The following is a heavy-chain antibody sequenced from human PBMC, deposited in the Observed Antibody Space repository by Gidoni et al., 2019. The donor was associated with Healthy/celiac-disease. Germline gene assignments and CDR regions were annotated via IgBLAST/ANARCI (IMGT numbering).Heavy chain of an antibody. CDR3: AGGLGEMAIYYFDY. J-gene: IGHJ4*02. CDR1: GGSISSSSYY. V-gene: IGHV4-39*07. D-gene: IGHD2-21*01. CDR2: IYYSGST. Sequence: QLQLQESGPGLVKPSETLSLTCTVSGGSISSSSYYWGWIRQPPGKGLEWIGSIYYSGSTYYNPSLKSRVTISVDTSKNQFSLKLSSVTAADTAVYYCAGGLGEMAIYYFDYWGQGTLVTVSS.